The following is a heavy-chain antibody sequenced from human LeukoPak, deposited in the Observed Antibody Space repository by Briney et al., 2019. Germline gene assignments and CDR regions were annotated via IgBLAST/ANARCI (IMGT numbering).Heavy chain of an antibody. J-gene: IGHJ4*02. Sequence: SETLSLTCTVSGDSMNSGSYFCGWIRQPPGKGLEWIGGIHYSGVTYYNPSLKSRVTTSKDTSKSQFSLRLTSVTAADTAVYYCARLLGHAYWGQGILVAVSS. CDR3: ARLLGHAY. CDR1: GDSMNSGSYF. V-gene: IGHV4-39*01. D-gene: IGHD2-8*02. CDR2: IHYSGVT.